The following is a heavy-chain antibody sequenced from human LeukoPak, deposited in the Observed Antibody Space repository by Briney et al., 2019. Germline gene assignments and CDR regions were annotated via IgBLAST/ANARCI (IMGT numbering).Heavy chain of an antibody. V-gene: IGHV4-4*07. CDR1: GGSISSYY. J-gene: IGHJ4*02. CDR3: AREGGPGGDYGSIDS. D-gene: IGHD4-17*01. CDR2: MYTSGST. Sequence: PSETLSLTCSVSGGSISSYYWSWIRKPAGKQPEWVGRMYTSGSTYYNPSLKSRVTMSADTSKNQFSLKLTSVTAADTSVYYCAREGGPGGDYGSIDSWGQGTLVTVSS.